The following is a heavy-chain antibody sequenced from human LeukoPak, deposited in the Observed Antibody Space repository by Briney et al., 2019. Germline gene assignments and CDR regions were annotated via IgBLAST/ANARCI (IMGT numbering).Heavy chain of an antibody. Sequence: PGGFLRLSCAASGFTFSSYWMHWVRQVPGKGLVWVSRINSDGSTTGYADSVKGRFTISRDNAKNTLYLQMDSLRAEDTAIYYCARDWKTNSFDYWGQGTLVTVSP. V-gene: IGHV3-74*01. CDR1: GFTFSSYW. CDR3: ARDWKTNSFDY. CDR2: INSDGSTT. J-gene: IGHJ4*02. D-gene: IGHD1-1*01.